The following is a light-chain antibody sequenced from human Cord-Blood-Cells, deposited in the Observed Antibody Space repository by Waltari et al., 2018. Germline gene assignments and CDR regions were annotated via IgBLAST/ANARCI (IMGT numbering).Light chain of an antibody. V-gene: IGKV1-39*01. CDR2: AAS. Sequence: DIQMTQSPSSLSASVGDRVNITCRASQSISSYLNWYQQKPGKAHKLLIYAASSLQSGVPSRFSGSGSGTDFTLTISSLQPEDFATYYCQQSYSTPQTFGQGTKVEIK. CDR3: QQSYSTPQT. CDR1: QSISSY. J-gene: IGKJ1*01.